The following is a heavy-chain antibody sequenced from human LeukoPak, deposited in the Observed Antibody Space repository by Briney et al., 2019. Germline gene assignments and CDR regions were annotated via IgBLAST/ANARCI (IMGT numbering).Heavy chain of an antibody. Sequence: PGGSLRLSCAASGFTVSSNYMSWVRQAPGKGLEWVSGISAGGSSTYYADSVKGRFTISRDNSKNTLYLQMSSLRAEDTAIYYCAKDLYYDSSPPYYFDYWGQGTLVTVSS. CDR3: AKDLYYDSSPPYYFDY. J-gene: IGHJ4*02. CDR1: GFTVSSNY. V-gene: IGHV3-23*01. D-gene: IGHD3-22*01. CDR2: ISAGGSST.